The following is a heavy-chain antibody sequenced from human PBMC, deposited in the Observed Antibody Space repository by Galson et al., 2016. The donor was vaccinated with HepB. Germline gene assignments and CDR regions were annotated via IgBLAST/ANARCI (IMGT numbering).Heavy chain of an antibody. J-gene: IGHJ5*02. V-gene: IGHV1-24*01. Sequence: SVKVSCKVSGYTLTEVSIHWLRQAPGKGPEWMGGFDPEDGETIYAKKFQGRVTMTEDSSTDTAYMELSSLRSDDTAVYYCATFVMVTTVPYNWFDPWGQGTLVTVSS. CDR1: GYTLTEVS. D-gene: IGHD2-21*02. CDR3: ATFVMVTTVPYNWFDP. CDR2: FDPEDGET.